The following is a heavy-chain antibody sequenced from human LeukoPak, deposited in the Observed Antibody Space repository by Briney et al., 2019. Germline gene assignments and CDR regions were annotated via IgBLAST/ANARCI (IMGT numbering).Heavy chain of an antibody. CDR3: ARVGFSSGWYGINWFDP. V-gene: IGHV4-59*01. Sequence: SETLSLTCTVSGGSISSYYWSWIRQPPGKGLEWIGYVYYSGSTNYNPSLKSRVTISVDTSKNQFSLKLSSVTAADTAVYYCARVGFSSGWYGINWFDPWGQGTLVTVSS. D-gene: IGHD6-19*01. J-gene: IGHJ5*02. CDR1: GGSISSYY. CDR2: VYYSGST.